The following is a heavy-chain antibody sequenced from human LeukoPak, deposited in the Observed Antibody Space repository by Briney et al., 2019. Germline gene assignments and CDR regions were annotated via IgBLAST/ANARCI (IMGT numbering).Heavy chain of an antibody. Sequence: GESLKISCKASGYSFTSSYWIGWVRQMPEKGLERMGIIYPGDSDTKYSPSFQGQVTISADKSISTAYLQWSSLKASDTAMYYCARLKADSSGYDAFDIWGQGTMVTVSS. J-gene: IGHJ3*02. V-gene: IGHV5-51*01. CDR1: GYSFTSSYW. CDR2: IYPGDSDT. D-gene: IGHD3-22*01. CDR3: ARLKADSSGYDAFDI.